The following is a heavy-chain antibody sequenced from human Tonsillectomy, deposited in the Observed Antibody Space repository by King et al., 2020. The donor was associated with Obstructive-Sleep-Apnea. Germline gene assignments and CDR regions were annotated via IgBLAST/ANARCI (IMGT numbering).Heavy chain of an antibody. CDR1: GGSISSSSYY. CDR2: IYYSGST. V-gene: IGHV4-39*07. CDR3: ARDERVSSGLDY. J-gene: IGHJ4*02. Sequence: QLQLQESGPGLVKPSETLSLTCTVSGGSISSSSYYWGWIRQPPGKGLEWIGSIYYSGSTYYNPSLKSRVTISVDTSKNQFSLKLSSVTAADTAVYYCARDERVSSGLDYWGQGTLVTVSS. D-gene: IGHD6-19*01.